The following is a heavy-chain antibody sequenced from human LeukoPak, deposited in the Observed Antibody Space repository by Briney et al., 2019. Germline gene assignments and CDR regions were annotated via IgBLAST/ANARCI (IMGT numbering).Heavy chain of an antibody. CDR3: AGGYDSSGYLNYYYYYMDV. J-gene: IGHJ6*03. Sequence: GGSLRLSCAASGFTFSSYSINWVRQAPGKGLEWVSYISSSSSTIYYADSVKGRFTISRDNAKNSLYLQMNSLRAEDKAVYYCAGGYDSSGYLNYYYYYMDVWGKGTTVTVSS. CDR2: ISSSSSTI. CDR1: GFTFSSYS. D-gene: IGHD3-22*01. V-gene: IGHV3-48*01.